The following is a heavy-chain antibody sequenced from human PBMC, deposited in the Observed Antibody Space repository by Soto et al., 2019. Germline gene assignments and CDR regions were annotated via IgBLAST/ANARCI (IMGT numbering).Heavy chain of an antibody. Sequence: GGSLRLSCAVSGFTFSSYAMHWVRQAPGKGLEWVAVIATDGANKHYADSVKGRFTISRDNPKNTLSLQMNSLGAEDTAGYYGAKEPSGEASYYFDYWGHGTLVTVSS. D-gene: IGHD4-17*01. CDR3: AKEPSGEASYYFDY. V-gene: IGHV3-30*18. CDR1: GFTFSSYA. CDR2: IATDGANK. J-gene: IGHJ4*01.